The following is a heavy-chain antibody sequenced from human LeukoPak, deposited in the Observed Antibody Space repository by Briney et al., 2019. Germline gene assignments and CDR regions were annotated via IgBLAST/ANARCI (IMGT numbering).Heavy chain of an antibody. V-gene: IGHV3-43*02. CDR2: ISGDSDYT. CDR3: AKEFHYGSGSYPSFDY. CDR1: GFTFDDYA. D-gene: IGHD3-10*01. J-gene: IGHJ4*02. Sequence: PGGSLRLSCAASGFTFDDYAMHWVRQAPGMGLEWVSLISGDSDYTYYADSVKGRFTISRDNSKNTLYLQMNSLRAEDTAVYYCAKEFHYGSGSYPSFDYWGQGTLVTVSS.